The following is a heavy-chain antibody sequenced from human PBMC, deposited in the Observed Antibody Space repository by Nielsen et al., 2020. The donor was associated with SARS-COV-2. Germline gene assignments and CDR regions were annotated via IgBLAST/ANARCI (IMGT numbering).Heavy chain of an antibody. Sequence: ASVKVSCKASGYTFTSYAMHWVRQAPGQRLEWMGWINAGNGNTKYSQKFQGRVTITRDTSASTAYMELSSLRSEDTAVYYCARDLVVGATTWYYMDVWGKGTMVTVS. CDR2: INAGNGNT. J-gene: IGHJ6*03. CDR3: ARDLVVGATTWYYMDV. CDR1: GYTFTSYA. D-gene: IGHD1-26*01. V-gene: IGHV1-3*01.